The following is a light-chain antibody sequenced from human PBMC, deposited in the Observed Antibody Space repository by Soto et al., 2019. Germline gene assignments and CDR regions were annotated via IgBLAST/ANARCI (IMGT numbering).Light chain of an antibody. J-gene: IGKJ1*01. CDR1: QSISSN. CDR3: QQYNNWPPWT. V-gene: IGKV3-15*01. CDR2: GAS. Sequence: EIVLTQSPGTLSLSPGKRATLSCRASQSISSNLAWYQQKPGQAPRLLIYGASTRATGIPARFSGSGSGTEFTLTISSLRSEDFAVYYCQQYNNWPPWTFGQGTKVDIK.